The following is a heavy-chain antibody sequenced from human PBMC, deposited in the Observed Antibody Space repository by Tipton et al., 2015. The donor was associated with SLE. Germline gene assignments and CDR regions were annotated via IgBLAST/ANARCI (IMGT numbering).Heavy chain of an antibody. Sequence: LRLSCTVSGGSISSYYWSWIRQPPGKGLEWIGYIYYSGSTNYNPSLKSRVTISVDTSKNQFSLKLSSVTAADTAVYYCARVSRGYYYDSSGYYYFDYWGQGTLVTVSS. J-gene: IGHJ4*02. CDR3: ARVSRGYYYDSSGYYYFDY. CDR2: IYYSGST. D-gene: IGHD3-22*01. CDR1: GGSISSYY. V-gene: IGHV4-59*08.